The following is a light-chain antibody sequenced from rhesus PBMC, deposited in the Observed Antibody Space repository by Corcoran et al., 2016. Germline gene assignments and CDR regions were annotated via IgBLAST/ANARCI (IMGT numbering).Light chain of an antibody. V-gene: IGKV1-22*01. CDR3: LQYSSSPRT. CDR2: KAS. CDR1: QGISSW. J-gene: IGKJ1*01. Sequence: DIQMTQSPSSLSASVGDKLTITCRASQGISSWLAWYQQKPGKAPKLLIYKASSLQSGVPSRFSGSGSGTDFTLPIRSLQPDDFATYYCLQYSSSPRTFGQGTKVEIK.